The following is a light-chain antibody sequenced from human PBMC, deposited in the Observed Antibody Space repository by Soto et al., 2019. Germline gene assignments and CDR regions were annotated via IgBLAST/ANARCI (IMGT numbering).Light chain of an antibody. CDR2: EVN. Sequence: QSALTQPASVSGSPGQSITISCTGTSSYIGAYNYVSWYQVHPGKAPIVMIYEVNNRPSGASNRFFGSKSGNTASLTISGLQAEDEADYYCSSYTSSSTYVFGTGTKLTVL. CDR1: SSYIGAYNY. J-gene: IGLJ1*01. V-gene: IGLV2-14*01. CDR3: SSYTSSSTYV.